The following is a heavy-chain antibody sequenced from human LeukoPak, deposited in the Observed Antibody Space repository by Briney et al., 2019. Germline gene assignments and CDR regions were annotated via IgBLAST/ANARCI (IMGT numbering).Heavy chain of an antibody. CDR2: IIPIFGTA. J-gene: IGHJ4*02. D-gene: IGHD6-13*01. CDR1: GGTFSSYA. CDR3: AREAAALGSLDY. Sequence: SVKVSCKASGGTFSSYAISWVRQAPGQALEWMGGIIPIFGTANYAQKFQGRVTITADESTSTAYMELSSLRSEDTAVYYCAREAAALGSLDYWGQGTLVTVSS. V-gene: IGHV1-69*13.